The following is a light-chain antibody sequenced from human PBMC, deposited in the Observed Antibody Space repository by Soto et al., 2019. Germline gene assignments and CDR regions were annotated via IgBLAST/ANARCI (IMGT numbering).Light chain of an antibody. V-gene: IGLV1-44*01. CDR1: NSNIGRYS. CDR3: AAWDDNLNGPL. CDR2: SDD. J-gene: IGLJ7*01. Sequence: QSVLTQPPSLSGTPGQRVTISCSGSNSNIGRYSVNWYQHVPGTAPKLLIYSDDERPSGVPDRFSGSKSGTSASLAMSGVQSEDEAEYYCAAWDDNLNGPLFGGGTQRTVL.